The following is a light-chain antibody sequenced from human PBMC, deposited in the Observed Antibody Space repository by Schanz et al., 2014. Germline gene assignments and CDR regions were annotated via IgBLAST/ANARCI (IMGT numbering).Light chain of an antibody. CDR2: AAS. J-gene: IGKJ4*01. Sequence: DIQMTQSPSTLSASVGDRVTITCRASQSISSYLAWYQQKSGKAPKVLIYAASTLQSGVPSRFSGSGSGTDFTLTISSLQPEDFATYYCQQLNSYPLTFGGGTKVEIK. CDR3: QQLNSYPLT. V-gene: IGKV1-9*01. CDR1: QSISSY.